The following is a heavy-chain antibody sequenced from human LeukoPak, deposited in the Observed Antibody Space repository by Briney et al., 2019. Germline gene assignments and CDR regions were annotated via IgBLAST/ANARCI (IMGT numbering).Heavy chain of an antibody. CDR1: GYTFTGYY. CDR2: INPNSGDT. D-gene: IGHD3-22*01. V-gene: IGHV1-2*06. Sequence: ASVKVSCKASGYTFTGYYMHWVRQAPGQGLEWMGRINPNSGDTNYAQKFQGRITMTKDTSMSTAYMELSRLRSDDTAVYYCARDRIYDSSGHNFDYWGQGTLVTVSS. J-gene: IGHJ4*02. CDR3: ARDRIYDSSGHNFDY.